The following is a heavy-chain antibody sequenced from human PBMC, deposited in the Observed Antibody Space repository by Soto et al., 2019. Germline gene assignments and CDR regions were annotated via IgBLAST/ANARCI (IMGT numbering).Heavy chain of an antibody. CDR1: GGSISRSSYF. V-gene: IGHV4-39*07. CDR2: IYHSGST. CDR3: AIVLLYRCSDGPDL. D-gene: IGHD6-13*01. J-gene: IGHJ2*01. Sequence: PWEPRSVAWTGSGGSISRSSYFWSWLRQTPVKCREWIGYIYHSGSTYYNPSLMIRVTMSVDTSLNHFSLQLISVTSADTSVYFFAIVLLYRCSDGPDL.